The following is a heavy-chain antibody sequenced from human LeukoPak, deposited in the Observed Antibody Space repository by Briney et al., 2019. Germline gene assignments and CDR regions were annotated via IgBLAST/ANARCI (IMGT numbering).Heavy chain of an antibody. D-gene: IGHD6-19*01. CDR2: IKQDGSEK. CDR3: ARDIGSCGWYPLLVFDY. J-gene: IGHJ4*02. V-gene: IGHV3-7*03. Sequence: GRSLRLSCAASGFTFSSYAMHWVRQAPGKGLEWVANIKQDGSEKYYVDSVKGRFTISRDNAKNSLYLQMNSLRAEDTVVYYCARDIGSCGWYPLLVFDYWGQGTLVTVSS. CDR1: GFTFSSYA.